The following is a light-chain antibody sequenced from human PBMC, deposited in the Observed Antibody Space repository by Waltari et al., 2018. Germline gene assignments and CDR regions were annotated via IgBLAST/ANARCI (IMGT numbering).Light chain of an antibody. CDR2: EVN. Sequence: QSALTQPASVSGSPGQSITISCTGTSSDVGGYNYVSWYQQRPGKAPKLIIYEVNNRPSGVSNRLSASKSGHTASLTISGLQPEDEADYYCSSYRTTNTWVFGGGTKLTVL. CDR3: SSYRTTNTWV. V-gene: IGLV2-14*01. CDR1: SSDVGGYNY. J-gene: IGLJ3*02.